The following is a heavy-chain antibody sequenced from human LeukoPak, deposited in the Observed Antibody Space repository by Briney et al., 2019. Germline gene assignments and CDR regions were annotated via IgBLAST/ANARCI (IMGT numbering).Heavy chain of an antibody. Sequence: SETLSLTCAVSGGSISSHYWSWIRQPPGKGLEWIGYIYYSGSTNYNPSLKSRVTISVDTSKNQFSLKLSSVTAADTAVYYCARAGTPGNWFDPWGQGTLVTVSS. J-gene: IGHJ5*02. CDR1: GGSISSHY. CDR2: IYYSGST. V-gene: IGHV4-59*11. D-gene: IGHD1-1*01. CDR3: ARAGTPGNWFDP.